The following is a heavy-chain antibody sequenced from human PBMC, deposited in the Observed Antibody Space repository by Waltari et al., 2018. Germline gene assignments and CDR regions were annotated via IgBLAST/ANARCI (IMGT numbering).Heavy chain of an antibody. Sequence: QLQLQGSGPGLVKPSETLSLTCTVSGGSISTTSTYYWGWIRQPPGKGLEWIGTISYSGRTSYNPSLKGRVTISVDTSNNQFSLKLSSVSAADTAVYYCAAHFQGSSSYYRRQNLLLDVWGQGTTVTVSS. CDR3: AAHFQGSSSYYRRQNLLLDV. D-gene: IGHD3-3*01. CDR2: ISYSGRT. V-gene: IGHV4-39*01. CDR1: GGSISTTSTYY. J-gene: IGHJ6*02.